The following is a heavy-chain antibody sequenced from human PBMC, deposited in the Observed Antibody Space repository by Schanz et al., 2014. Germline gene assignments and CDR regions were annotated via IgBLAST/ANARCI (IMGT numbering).Heavy chain of an antibody. Sequence: EVQLLESGGGLVQPGGSLRLSCLASGFTFSSDWMSWVRQAPGKGLEWVSYVSRSTPDIYYADSVKGRFTMSRDNAKNSLYLQMNSLRAEDTAVYYCVSVYDSSGYVSFNYWGQGTLVTVSS. CDR3: VSVYDSSGYVSFNY. D-gene: IGHD3-22*01. J-gene: IGHJ4*02. V-gene: IGHV3-48*01. CDR2: VSRSTPDI. CDR1: GFTFSSDW.